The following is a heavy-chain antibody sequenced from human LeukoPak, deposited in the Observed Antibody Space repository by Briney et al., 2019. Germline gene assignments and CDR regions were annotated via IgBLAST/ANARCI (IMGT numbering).Heavy chain of an antibody. Sequence: ASVKVSCKASGYTFTSYGISWVRQAPGQGLEWMGWISAYNGNTNYAQKLQGRVTMTTDTSTSTAYMELRSLRPDDTAVYYCARDCLYYYDSSGYYCHFDYWGQGTLVTVSS. V-gene: IGHV1-18*01. CDR1: GYTFTSYG. CDR3: ARDCLYYYDSSGYYCHFDY. CDR2: ISAYNGNT. D-gene: IGHD3-22*01. J-gene: IGHJ4*02.